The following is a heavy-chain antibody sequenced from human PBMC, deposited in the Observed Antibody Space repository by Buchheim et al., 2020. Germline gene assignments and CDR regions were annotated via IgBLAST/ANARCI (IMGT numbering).Heavy chain of an antibody. J-gene: IGHJ4*02. Sequence: QVQLQESGPGLVKPSETLSLICTVSGASITSYYWSWLRQAPGKGLQWIGYISYSGSTNYNPSLKRRVTISADTSKNQFSLKVSSVTTADTALYYCGRAQSTRAPSTVVTNWGQEIL. CDR2: ISYSGST. CDR1: GASITSYY. CDR3: GRAQSTRAPSTVVTN. D-gene: IGHD4-23*01. V-gene: IGHV4-59*01.